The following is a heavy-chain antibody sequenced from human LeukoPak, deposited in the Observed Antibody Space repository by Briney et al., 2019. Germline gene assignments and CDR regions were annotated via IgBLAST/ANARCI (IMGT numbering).Heavy chain of an antibody. CDR2: ISTSGDRT. J-gene: IGHJ3*02. CDR1: GFTFSTYA. Sequence: PGGSLRLSCAASGFTFSTYAMTWVRQAPGKGLEWVSGISTSGDRTYYADSVKGRFTISRDNSKNTLYLQMNSLRAEDTAVYYCARPTMATMAPGAFDIWGQGTMVTVSS. V-gene: IGHV3-23*01. D-gene: IGHD5-24*01. CDR3: ARPTMATMAPGAFDI.